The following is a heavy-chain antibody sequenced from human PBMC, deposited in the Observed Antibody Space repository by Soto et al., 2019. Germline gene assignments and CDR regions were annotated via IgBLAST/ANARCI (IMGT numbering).Heavy chain of an antibody. CDR1: GFTFSSYA. D-gene: IGHD3-3*01. J-gene: IGHJ6*03. CDR3: AKNGGEGLPSYDFWSYYYYYMDV. V-gene: IGHV3-23*01. Sequence: PGGSLRLSCAASGFTFSSYAMSWVRQAPGKGLEWVSAISGSGGSTYYADSVKGRFTISRDNSKNTLYLQMNSLRAEDTAVYYCAKNGGEGLPSYDFWSYYYYYMDVWGKGTTVTVSS. CDR2: ISGSGGST.